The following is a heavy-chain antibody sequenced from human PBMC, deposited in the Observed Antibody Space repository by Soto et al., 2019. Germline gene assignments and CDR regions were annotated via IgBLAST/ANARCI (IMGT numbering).Heavy chain of an antibody. CDR3: ARGRWEVRFDN. CDR2: INHSGST. D-gene: IGHD1-26*01. Sequence: SETLSLTCAVYGGSFSGYYWSWIRQPPGKGLEWIGEINHSGSTNYNPSLKSRVTISVDTSKNQFSLKLNSVTAADTAVYYCARGRWEVRFDNWGQGTLVTVSS. CDR1: GGSFSGYY. V-gene: IGHV4-34*01. J-gene: IGHJ4*02.